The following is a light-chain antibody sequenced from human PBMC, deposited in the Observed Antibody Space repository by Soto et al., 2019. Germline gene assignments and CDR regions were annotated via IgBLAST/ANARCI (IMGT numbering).Light chain of an antibody. V-gene: IGKV3-11*01. CDR3: HQRSSWPIT. J-gene: IGKJ5*01. CDR2: DAF. Sequence: EIVLTQSRATLPLSPGERATLSCRASQSVSNYLAWYQEKPGQAPRLLIYDAFNRATGIPARFSGSGSGTDFTLTISSLEPEDFAVYYCHQRSSWPITFGQGTRLEI. CDR1: QSVSNY.